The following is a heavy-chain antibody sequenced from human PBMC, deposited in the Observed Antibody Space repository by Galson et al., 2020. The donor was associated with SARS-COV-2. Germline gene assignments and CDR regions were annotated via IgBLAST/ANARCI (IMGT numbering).Heavy chain of an antibody. J-gene: IGHJ6*02. V-gene: IGHV1-18*01. CDR2: ISAYNGNT. CDR3: ARDTKVLLWFGEMNRVYYYGMDV. CDR1: GYTFTSYG. Sequence: ASVKVSCKASGYTFTSYGISWVRQAPGQGLEWMGWISAYNGNTNYAQKLQGRVTMTTDTSTSTAYMELRSLRSDDTAVYYCARDTKVLLWFGEMNRVYYYGMDVWGQGTTVTVSS. D-gene: IGHD3-10*01.